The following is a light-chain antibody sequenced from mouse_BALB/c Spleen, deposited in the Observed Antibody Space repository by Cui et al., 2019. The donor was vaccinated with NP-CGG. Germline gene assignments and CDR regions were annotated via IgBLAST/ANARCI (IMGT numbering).Light chain of an antibody. CDR3: ALWYSNHWV. Sequence: QAFLTQESDPTTSPGETVTLTCRSSTGTVTTSNYANWVQEKPDHLFTGLIGGTNNRAPGVPARFSGSLIGDKAALTITGAQTEDEAIYFCALWYSNHWVFGGGTKVTVL. V-gene: IGLV1*01. CDR1: TGTVTTSNY. CDR2: GTN. J-gene: IGLJ1*01.